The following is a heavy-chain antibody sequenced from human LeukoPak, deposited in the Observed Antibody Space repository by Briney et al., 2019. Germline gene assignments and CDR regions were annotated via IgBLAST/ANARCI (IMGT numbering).Heavy chain of an antibody. J-gene: IGHJ3*02. D-gene: IGHD3-22*01. V-gene: IGHV1-69*05. CDR3: ARGFYYDSSGYNYGGFDI. Sequence: SVKVSCKASGGTFSSYAISWVRQAPGQGLEWMGRIIPIFGAANYAQRFQGRVSVTTDESTSTAYMELSSLRSEDTAVYYCARGFYYDSSGYNYGGFDIWGQGTMVTVSS. CDR1: GGTFSSYA. CDR2: IIPIFGAA.